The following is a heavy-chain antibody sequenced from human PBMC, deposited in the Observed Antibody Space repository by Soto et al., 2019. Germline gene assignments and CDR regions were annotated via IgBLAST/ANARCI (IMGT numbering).Heavy chain of an antibody. CDR1: GFTVRSNY. CDR3: ARDRGYYDSSGYYYY. D-gene: IGHD3-22*01. Sequence: EVQLVESGGGLIQPGGSLRLSCAASGFTVRSNYMSWVRQAPVKGLEWVSVIYSGGSTYYADSVKGRFTISRDNSKNTLYLQMNSLRAEDTAVYYCARDRGYYDSSGYYYYWGQGTLVTVSS. CDR2: IYSGGST. V-gene: IGHV3-53*01. J-gene: IGHJ4*02.